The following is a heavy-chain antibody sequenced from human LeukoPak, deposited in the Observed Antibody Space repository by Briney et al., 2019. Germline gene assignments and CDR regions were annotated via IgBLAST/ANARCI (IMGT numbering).Heavy chain of an antibody. CDR3: ARDRSSSWYSDFDY. Sequence: GGSLRLSCAAPGFTFSDYYMSWIRQAPGKGLEWVSYISSSSSYTNYADSVKGRFTISRDNAKNSLYLQMNSLRAEDTAVYYCARDRSSSWYSDFDYWGQGTLVTVSS. V-gene: IGHV3-11*06. J-gene: IGHJ4*02. CDR2: ISSSSSYT. CDR1: GFTFSDYY. D-gene: IGHD6-13*01.